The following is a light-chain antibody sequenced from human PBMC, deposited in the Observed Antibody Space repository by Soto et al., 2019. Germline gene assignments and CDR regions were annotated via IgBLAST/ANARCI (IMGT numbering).Light chain of an antibody. Sequence: AIQLTQSPSSLSASVGDRVTITCRASQGIISALAWYQQKPGKHPELLIYDASSLESGAPSRVSGSGSGPDFTLTIISQQPEDFATYYCRQFNSYPLTFGGGTKVEIK. CDR1: QGIISA. J-gene: IGKJ4*01. CDR3: RQFNSYPLT. CDR2: DAS. V-gene: IGKV1-13*02.